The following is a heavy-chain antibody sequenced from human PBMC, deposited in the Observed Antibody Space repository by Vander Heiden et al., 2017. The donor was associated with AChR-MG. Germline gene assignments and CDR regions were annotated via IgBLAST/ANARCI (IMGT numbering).Heavy chain of an antibody. D-gene: IGHD3-3*01. CDR3: AKAPGVVIPLDAFDI. CDR2: ISGSGGST. J-gene: IGHJ3*02. CDR1: GSTFSGDA. Sequence: EVQLLESGGGLVQPGGSLRPSCAASGSTFSGDARMWVRQAPGKGLGWVSAISGSGGSTYYADSVKGRFTISRDNSKNTLYLQMNSLRAEDTAVYYCAKAPGVVIPLDAFDIWGQGTMVTVSS. V-gene: IGHV3-23*01.